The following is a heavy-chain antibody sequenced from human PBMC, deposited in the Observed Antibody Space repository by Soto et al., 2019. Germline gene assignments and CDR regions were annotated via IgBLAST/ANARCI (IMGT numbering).Heavy chain of an antibody. CDR1: GFTFNSFD. CDR3: ARDFIVGAPDYFDY. V-gene: IGHV3-30*03. D-gene: IGHD1-26*01. J-gene: IGHJ4*02. CDR2: ISYDGRVK. Sequence: GGSLRLSCVASGFTFNSFDLGWVRQAPGKGLEWVAVISYDGRVKYYVDSVKGRFTISRDDSKNTLYLQMNSLRVDDTAVYYCARDFIVGAPDYFDYWGQGTLVTVSS.